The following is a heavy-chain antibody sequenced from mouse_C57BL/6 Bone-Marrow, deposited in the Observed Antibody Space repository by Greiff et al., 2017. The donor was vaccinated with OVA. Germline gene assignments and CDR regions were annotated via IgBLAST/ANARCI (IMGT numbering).Heavy chain of an antibody. V-gene: IGHV5-12*01. Sequence: EVQLVESGGGLVQPGRSLKLSCAASGFTFSDFYMYWIRQTPEKRLEWVAYISNGGGSTYYPDTVKGRFTISRDNAKNTLYLQMSRLKSEDTAMYYCARLDAMDYWGQGTSVTVSS. J-gene: IGHJ4*01. CDR1: GFTFSDFY. CDR3: ARLDAMDY. CDR2: ISNGGGST.